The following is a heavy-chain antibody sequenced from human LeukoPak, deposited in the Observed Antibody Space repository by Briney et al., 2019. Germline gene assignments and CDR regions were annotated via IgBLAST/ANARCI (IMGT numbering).Heavy chain of an antibody. CDR3: ARGAPQFYYYMDV. Sequence: SETLSLTCAVYGGSFSGYYWSWIRQPPGKGLEWIGEINHSGSTNYNPSLKSRVTISVDTSKNQFSLKLSSVTAADTAVYYCARGAPQFYYYMDVWGKGTTVTVSS. V-gene: IGHV4-34*01. J-gene: IGHJ6*03. CDR1: GGSFSGYY. CDR2: INHSGST.